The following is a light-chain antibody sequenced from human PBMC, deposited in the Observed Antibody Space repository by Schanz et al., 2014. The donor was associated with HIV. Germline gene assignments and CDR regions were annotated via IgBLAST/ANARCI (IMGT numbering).Light chain of an antibody. J-gene: IGLJ3*02. CDR1: SSDVGVYNY. Sequence: QSALPQPASVSGSPGQSITISCTGTSSDVGVYNYVSWYQHHPGKAPKLMIYDVNNRPSGASNRFSGSKSGNTASLTISGLQAEDEADYYCSSYTTSGSLVFGGGTKLTVL. CDR2: DVN. CDR3: SSYTTSGSLV. V-gene: IGLV2-14*03.